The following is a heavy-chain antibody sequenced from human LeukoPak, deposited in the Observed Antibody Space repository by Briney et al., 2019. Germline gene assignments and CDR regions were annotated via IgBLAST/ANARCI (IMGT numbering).Heavy chain of an antibody. CDR1: GGSISSGDYY. Sequence: SETLSLTCTVSGGSISSGDYYWSWIRQPPGKGLEWIGYIYYSGSTYYNPSLKSRVTISVDMSKNQFSLKLSSVTAADTAVYYCARGSGSYFGSWWFDPWGQGTLVTVSS. CDR3: ARGSGSYFGSWWFDP. V-gene: IGHV4-30-4*08. CDR2: IYYSGST. J-gene: IGHJ5*02. D-gene: IGHD1-26*01.